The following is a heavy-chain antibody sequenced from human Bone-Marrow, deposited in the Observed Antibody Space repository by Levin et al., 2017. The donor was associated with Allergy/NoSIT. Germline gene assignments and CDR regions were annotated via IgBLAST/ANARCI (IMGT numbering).Heavy chain of an antibody. Sequence: RASVKVSCKASGFTFTSSAVQWVRQARGQRLEWIGWIVVGSGNTNYAQKFQERVTITRDMSTSTAYMELSSLRSEDTAVYYCAADFPRGYKNWFDPWGQGTLVTVSS. D-gene: IGHD5-18*01. CDR2: IVVGSGNT. CDR3: AADFPRGYKNWFDP. V-gene: IGHV1-58*01. CDR1: GFTFTSSA. J-gene: IGHJ5*02.